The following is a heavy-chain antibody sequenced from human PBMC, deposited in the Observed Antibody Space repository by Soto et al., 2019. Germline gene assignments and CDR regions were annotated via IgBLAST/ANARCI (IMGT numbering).Heavy chain of an antibody. D-gene: IGHD6-19*01. CDR1: CGSIISSKW. CDR2: IHHSGST. CDR3: APRGSSGWYEGWFEA. V-gene: IGHV4-4*02. Sequence: PSETLSLTCAFSCGSIISSKWWSWVRQPPGKGLEWIGEIHHSGSTNYNPSLKSRVTISVDKSKNHFSLKLSSVTAADTAVYYCAPRGSSGWYEGWFEAWGQGTLVTVSS. J-gene: IGHJ5*02.